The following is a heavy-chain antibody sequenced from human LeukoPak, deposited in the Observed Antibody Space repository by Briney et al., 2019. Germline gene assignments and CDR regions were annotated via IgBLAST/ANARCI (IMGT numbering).Heavy chain of an antibody. V-gene: IGHV3-23*01. J-gene: IGHJ3*02. CDR2: ISGSGGTT. D-gene: IGHD6-19*01. CDR3: ASPEVSSGWYAIDAFDI. Sequence: PGGSLRLSCAASGFTFSSYAMSWVRQAPGRGLEWVSGISGSGGTTYYADSVKGRFTISRDNSKNTLYLQMNSLRAEDTAVYYCASPEVSSGWYAIDAFDIWGQGTMVTVSS. CDR1: GFTFSSYA.